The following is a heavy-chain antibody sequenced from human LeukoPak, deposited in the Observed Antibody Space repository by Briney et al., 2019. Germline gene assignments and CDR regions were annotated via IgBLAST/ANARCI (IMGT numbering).Heavy chain of an antibody. D-gene: IGHD1-26*01. CDR1: GGTFSSYA. CDR3: ARSSQWELLDQDY. J-gene: IGHJ4*02. V-gene: IGHV1-69*13. Sequence: SVKVSCKASGGTFSSYAISWVRQAPGQGLEWMGGIIPIFGTANYAQKFQGRVTITADESTSTAYMELSSLRSEDTAVYYCARSSQWELLDQDYWGQGTLVTVSS. CDR2: IIPIFGTA.